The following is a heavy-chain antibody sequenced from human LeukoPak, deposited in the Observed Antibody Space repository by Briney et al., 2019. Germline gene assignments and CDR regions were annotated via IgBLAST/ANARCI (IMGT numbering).Heavy chain of an antibody. D-gene: IGHD3-22*01. J-gene: IGHJ1*01. CDR3: ARAPSEIGGYYPEYFRH. CDR2: IKSDGST. Sequence: GGSLRLSCTASGFTFSSYAMSWVRQAPGKGLEWVSRIKSDGSTNYADSVKGRFTISRDNAKNTVSLQMNSLRADDTGVYYCARAPSEIGGYYPEYFRHWGQGTLVTVSS. CDR1: GFTFSSYA. V-gene: IGHV3-74*01.